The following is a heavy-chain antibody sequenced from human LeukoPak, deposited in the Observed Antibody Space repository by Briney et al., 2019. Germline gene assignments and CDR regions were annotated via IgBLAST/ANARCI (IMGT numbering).Heavy chain of an antibody. CDR2: IYYSGST. D-gene: IGHD3-10*01. Sequence: PSETLSLTCAVYGGSFSGYYWSWIRQHPGKGLEWIGYIYYSGSTYYNPSLKSRVTISVDTSKNQFSLKLSSVTAADTAVYYCARRGGIGTLDYWGQGTLVTVSS. CDR3: ARRGGIGTLDY. CDR1: GGSFSGYY. V-gene: IGHV4-31*11. J-gene: IGHJ4*02.